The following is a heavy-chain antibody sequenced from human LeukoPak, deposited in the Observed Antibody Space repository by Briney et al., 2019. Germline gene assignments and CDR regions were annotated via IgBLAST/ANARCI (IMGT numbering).Heavy chain of an antibody. CDR3: AKDPNGDYIGAFDM. V-gene: IGHV3-23*01. CDR1: GFTFSSYW. CDR2: ISGSGDRT. D-gene: IGHD4-17*01. Sequence: GGSLRLSCAASGFTFSSYWMHWVRQAPGKGLEWVSTISGSGDRTLYADSVKGRFTISRDNFKNTLYLQMNSLRAEDTALYHCAKDPNGDYIGAFDMWGQGTMVTVSS. J-gene: IGHJ3*02.